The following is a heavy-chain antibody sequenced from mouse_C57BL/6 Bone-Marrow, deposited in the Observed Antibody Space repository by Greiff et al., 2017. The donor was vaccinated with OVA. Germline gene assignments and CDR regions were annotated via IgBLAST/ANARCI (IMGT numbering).Heavy chain of an antibody. CDR3: ARELRLYYFDY. CDR2: ICYSGST. CDR1: GYSITSGYD. V-gene: IGHV3-1*01. J-gene: IGHJ2*01. Sequence: EVKLMESGPGMVKPSQSLSLTCTVTGYSITSGYDWHWIRHFPGNKLEWMGYICYSGSTNYNPSLKSRISITHDTSKNHFFLKLNSVTTEDTATYYCARELRLYYFDYWGQGTTLTVSS. D-gene: IGHD1-1*01.